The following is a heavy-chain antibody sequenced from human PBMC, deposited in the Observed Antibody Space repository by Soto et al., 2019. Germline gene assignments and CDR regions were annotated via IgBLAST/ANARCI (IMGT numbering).Heavy chain of an antibody. V-gene: IGHV3-15*01. CDR2: IKSKTDGGTT. J-gene: IGHJ6*03. Sequence: EVQLVESGGGLVKPGGSLRLSCAASGFTFSNAWMSWVRQAPGKGLEWVGRIKSKTDGGTTDYAAPVKGRFTISRDDSKNTLYLQMNSLKTEDTAVYYCTTEDKFTIFGVVIYYYYYMDVWGKGTTVTVSS. D-gene: IGHD3-3*01. CDR3: TTEDKFTIFGVVIYYYYYMDV. CDR1: GFTFSNAW.